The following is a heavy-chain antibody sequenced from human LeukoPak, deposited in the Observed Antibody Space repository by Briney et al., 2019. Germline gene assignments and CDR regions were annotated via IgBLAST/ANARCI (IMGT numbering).Heavy chain of an antibody. CDR1: GGSFSGYY. D-gene: IGHD1-1*01. J-gene: IGHJ2*01. CDR3: ARDDDYYWYFDL. V-gene: IGHV4-34*01. Sequence: TSETLSLTCAVYGGSFSGYYWSRIRQPPGKGLEWIGEINHSGSTNYNPSLKSRVTISVDTSKNQFSLKLSSVTAADTAVYYCARDDDYYWYFDLWGRGTLVTVSS. CDR2: INHSGST.